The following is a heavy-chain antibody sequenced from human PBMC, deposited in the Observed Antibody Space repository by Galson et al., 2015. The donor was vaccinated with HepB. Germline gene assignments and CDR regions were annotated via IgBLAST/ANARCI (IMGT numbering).Heavy chain of an antibody. D-gene: IGHD5-12*01. CDR1: GFTFSSYA. CDR2: ITGSGTYI. J-gene: IGHJ4*02. V-gene: IGHV3-21*01. CDR3: ARYSGYATLSFDY. Sequence: SLRLSCAASGFTFSSYAMHWVRQAPGKGLEWVSSITGSGTYIYYADSVKGRFTISRDNAKSSLYLQMNSLRAEDTALYYCARYSGYATLSFDYWGQGTLVTVSS.